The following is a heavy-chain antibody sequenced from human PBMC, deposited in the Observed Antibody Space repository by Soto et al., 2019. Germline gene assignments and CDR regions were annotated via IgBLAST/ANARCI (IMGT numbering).Heavy chain of an antibody. J-gene: IGHJ6*03. CDR1: GGSISSYY. CDR3: ARHRGERWHYYYYMDV. CDR2: IYYSGST. D-gene: IGHD6-19*01. V-gene: IGHV4-59*08. Sequence: SETLSLTCTVSGGSISSYYWSWIRQPPGKGLEWIGYIYYSGSTNYNPTLKSRITISVDTSKNQFSLKLSSVTAADTAVYYCARHRGERWHYYYYMDVWGKGTTVTVSS.